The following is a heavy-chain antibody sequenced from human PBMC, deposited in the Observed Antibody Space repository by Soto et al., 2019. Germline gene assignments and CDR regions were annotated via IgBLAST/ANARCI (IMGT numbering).Heavy chain of an antibody. V-gene: IGHV1-2*04. CDR3: ARGDHSGVVPAAIRFWCDQ. J-gene: IGHJ5*02. CDR2: INPNSGGT. D-gene: IGHD2-2*01. CDR1: GYTFTGYY. Sequence: SSVKVSCKSSGYTFTGYYMHWVRQAPGQGLEWMGWINPNSGGTNYAQKFQGWVTMTRDTSISTAYMELSRLRSDDTAVYYCARGDHSGVVPAAIRFWCDQWCDGTRVTV.